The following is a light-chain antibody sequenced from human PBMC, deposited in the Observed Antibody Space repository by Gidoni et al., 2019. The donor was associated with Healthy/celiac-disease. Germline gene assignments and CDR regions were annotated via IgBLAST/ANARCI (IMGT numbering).Light chain of an antibody. J-gene: IGLJ1*01. Sequence: QSSLPQPASVSWSPGQSITISCTGTSSDVGGYNYVSWYQQPPGKAPKLMIYDVSNRPSGVSNRFSGSKSGNTASLTISGLQAEDEDDYYCSSYTSSSTLVFGTGTKVTVL. CDR1: SSDVGGYNY. CDR3: SSYTSSSTLV. V-gene: IGLV2-14*01. CDR2: DVS.